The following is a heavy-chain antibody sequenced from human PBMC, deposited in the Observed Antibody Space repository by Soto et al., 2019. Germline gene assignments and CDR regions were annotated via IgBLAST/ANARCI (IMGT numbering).Heavy chain of an antibody. J-gene: IGHJ4*02. Sequence: VGSLILSCSASGVTCSTHLMHWFRQAPGKGLVWVSRINGDGSETTYADSVKGRLTISRDNAKNTLYLEMNNLRVEDIDVYYCAGDYTHHTRVEGDSWGQGTLVTVS. CDR1: GVTCSTHL. CDR3: AGDYTHHTRVEGDS. V-gene: IGHV3-74*01. D-gene: IGHD3-16*01. CDR2: INGDGSET.